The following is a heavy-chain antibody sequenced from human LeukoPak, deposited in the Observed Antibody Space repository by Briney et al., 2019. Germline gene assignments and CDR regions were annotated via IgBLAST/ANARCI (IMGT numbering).Heavy chain of an antibody. CDR1: GGSFSRYA. D-gene: IGHD3-22*01. CDR3: ARGSGETGGYYYVY. J-gene: IGHJ4*02. V-gene: IGHV1-69*01. Sequence: SVKVSCKASGGSFSRYAISWVRQAPGQGLEWMGGIVPIFGTANYAQKFQGRVTITADESTRTAYMELRTLRSEDTAIYYCARGSGETGGYYYVYWGRGTPVTVSA. CDR2: IVPIFGTA.